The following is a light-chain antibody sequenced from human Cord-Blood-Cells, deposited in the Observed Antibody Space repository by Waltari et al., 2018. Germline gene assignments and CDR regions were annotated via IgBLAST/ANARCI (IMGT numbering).Light chain of an antibody. J-gene: IGLJ3*02. Sequence: QSVLTQPPSASGTPGQRVTIPCSGSSSNIGRNYVYWYPQLPGTAPKLLIYRNNQRPSGVPDRFSGSKSGTSASLAISGLRSEDEADYYCAAWDDSLSGPVFGGGTKLTVL. V-gene: IGLV1-47*01. CDR1: SSNIGRNY. CDR3: AAWDDSLSGPV. CDR2: RNN.